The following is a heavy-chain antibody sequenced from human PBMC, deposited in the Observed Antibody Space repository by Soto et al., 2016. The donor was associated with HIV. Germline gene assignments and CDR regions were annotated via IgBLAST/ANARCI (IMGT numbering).Heavy chain of an antibody. CDR2: VYVNGRT. CDR1: GFSISYNY. V-gene: IGHV3-53*02. J-gene: IGHJ1*01. CDR3: ARDNGRSLIQN. D-gene: IGHD1-26*01. Sequence: EVQLVETGGGVVQPGGSLRLSCAPSGFSISYNYMSWVRQAPGKGLEWVSSVYVNGRTYYADSVKGRFTVSRDMSKNLIYLQMNSLRTEDTAVYFCARDNGRSLIQNWGRGTLVTVSS.